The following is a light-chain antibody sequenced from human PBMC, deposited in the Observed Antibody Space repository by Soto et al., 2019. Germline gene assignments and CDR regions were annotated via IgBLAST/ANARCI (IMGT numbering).Light chain of an antibody. Sequence: EIVMTQSPATLPVSPGERATLSCRASQSVSSNLAWYQQKAGQAPRLLMYGASTRATGIPARFSGSGSGTEFTLTISSLQSEDFAVYYCQQYNNWPLTFGGGTKVDIK. CDR2: GAS. V-gene: IGKV3-15*01. CDR3: QQYNNWPLT. J-gene: IGKJ4*01. CDR1: QSVSSN.